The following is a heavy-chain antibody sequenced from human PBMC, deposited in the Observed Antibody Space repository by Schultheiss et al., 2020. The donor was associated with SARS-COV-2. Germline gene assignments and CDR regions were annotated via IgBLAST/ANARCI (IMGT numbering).Heavy chain of an antibody. D-gene: IGHD6-6*01. CDR2: IKSKTDGGTT. J-gene: IGHJ6*02. V-gene: IGHV3-15*01. Sequence: GSLKISCAASGFTFSNAWMSWVRQAPGKGLEWVGRIKSKTDGGTTDYAAPVKGRFTISRDDSKNTLYLQMNSLKTEDTAVYYCTTGQAQGIAARPHYYGMDVWGQGTTVTVSS. CDR3: TTGQAQGIAARPHYYGMDV. CDR1: GFTFSNAW.